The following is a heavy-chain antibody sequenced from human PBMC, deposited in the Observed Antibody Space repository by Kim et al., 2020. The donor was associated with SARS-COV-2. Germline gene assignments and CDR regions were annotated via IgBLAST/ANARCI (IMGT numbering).Heavy chain of an antibody. J-gene: IGHJ4*02. CDR3: GLWFRGTVDY. V-gene: IGHV1-18*01. Sequence: NTNYAQKLQGRVTMATDTSTSTAYMELRSLRSDDTAVYYCGLWFRGTVDYWGQGTLVTVSS. D-gene: IGHD3-10*01. CDR2: NT.